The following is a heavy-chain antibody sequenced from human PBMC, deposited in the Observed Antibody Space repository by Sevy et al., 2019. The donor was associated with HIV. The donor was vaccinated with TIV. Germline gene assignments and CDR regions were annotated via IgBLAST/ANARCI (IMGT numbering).Heavy chain of an antibody. V-gene: IGHV3-33*01. CDR1: GFTFSSYG. D-gene: IGHD3-3*01. J-gene: IGHJ6*02. CDR3: AREAYDFWSGYLVLPYYYYGMDV. Sequence: GGYLRLSCAASGFTFSSYGMHWVRQAPGKGLEWVAVIWYDGSNKYYADSVKGRFTISRDNSKNTLYLQMNSLRAEDTAVYYCAREAYDFWSGYLVLPYYYYGMDVWGQGTTVTVSS. CDR2: IWYDGSNK.